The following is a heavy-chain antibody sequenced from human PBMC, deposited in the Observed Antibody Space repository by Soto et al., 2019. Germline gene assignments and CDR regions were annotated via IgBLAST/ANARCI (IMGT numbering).Heavy chain of an antibody. CDR1: GFGFSSYT. CDR3: AKDLDSPPGVDY. J-gene: IGHJ4*02. V-gene: IGHV3-21*04. D-gene: IGHD3-9*01. CDR2: ISSSGRYI. Sequence: GGSLRLSCAGSGFGFSSYTMNWVRQAPGKGLEWVSSISSSGRYIFYADSVKGRFTISRDNSKNTLYLQMNSLRAEDTAVYYCAKDLDSPPGVDYWGQGTLVTVSS.